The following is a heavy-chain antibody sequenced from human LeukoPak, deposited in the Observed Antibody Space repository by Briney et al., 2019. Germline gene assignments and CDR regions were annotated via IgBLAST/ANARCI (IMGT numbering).Heavy chain of an antibody. CDR3: VMATIGKRNLGAGAENAFDI. CDR2: TTGSGGST. CDR1: AFTVSSIA. D-gene: IGHD5-24*01. V-gene: IGHV3-23*01. J-gene: IGHJ3*02. Sequence: AGGSLTLSCSASAFTVSSIAMRWGPPAPGKGLEWVLATTGSGGSTSYTDSVKGRFTIYRYNSTTTPYLNRTSLQAQATAAYYCVMATIGKRNLGAGAENAFDIWGQGTMVTVSS.